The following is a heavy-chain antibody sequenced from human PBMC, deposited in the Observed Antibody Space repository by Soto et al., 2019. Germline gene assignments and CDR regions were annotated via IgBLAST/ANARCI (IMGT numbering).Heavy chain of an antibody. CDR2: IYYSGST. CDR1: GGSISSSSYY. J-gene: IGHJ4*02. CDR3: ASYRPDFDY. D-gene: IGHD3-16*02. V-gene: IGHV4-39*01. Sequence: SETLSLTCTVSGGSISSSSYYWGWIRQPPGKGLEWIGSIYYSGSTYYNPSLKSRVTISVDTSKNQFSLKLSSVTAADKAVYYCASYRPDFDYWGQGTLVTVYS.